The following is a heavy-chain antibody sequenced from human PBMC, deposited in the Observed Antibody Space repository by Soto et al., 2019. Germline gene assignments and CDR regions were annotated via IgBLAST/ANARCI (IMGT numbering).Heavy chain of an antibody. J-gene: IGHJ4*02. CDR3: ARVVAQNYFDY. CDR1: GFTFGDYA. D-gene: IGHD5-12*01. V-gene: IGHV3-49*05. Sequence: EVQLVESGGGLVKPGRSLRLSCTTSGFTFGDYAMSWFRQAPGKGLEWVGFIKSKTYGGTTEYATSVKGRFTISRDDSKSITYLQMNSLKTEDTAVYYCARVVAQNYFDYWGQGTLVTVSS. CDR2: IKSKTYGGTT.